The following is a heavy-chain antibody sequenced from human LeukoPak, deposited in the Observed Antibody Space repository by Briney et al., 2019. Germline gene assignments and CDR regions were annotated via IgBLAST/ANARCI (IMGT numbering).Heavy chain of an antibody. V-gene: IGHV3-9*01. J-gene: IGHJ4*02. D-gene: IGHD5-18*01. CDR1: GFTFDDYA. CDR3: ARGPSAGYSYADY. CDR2: ISWNSGSI. Sequence: GGSLRLSCAASGFTFDDYAMHWVRQAPGKGLEWVSGISWNSGSIGYADSVKGRFTISRDNAKNSLYLQTNSLRAEDTAVYYCARGPSAGYSYADYWGQGTLVTVSS.